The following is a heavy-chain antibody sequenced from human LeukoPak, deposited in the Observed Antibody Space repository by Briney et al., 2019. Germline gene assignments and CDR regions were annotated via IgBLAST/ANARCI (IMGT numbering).Heavy chain of an antibody. J-gene: IGHJ5*02. CDR1: GYSFTIYY. Sequence: VASVKVSCTAAGYSFTIYYLYWLRHGPGQGLEWMGWINPDTGGTFYEQKFKGRVTISTDTSTSTAYMEVNRLTSADTAVYYCARDLQQLKHNWFDPWGQGTLVTVSS. D-gene: IGHD6-13*01. CDR3: ARDLQQLKHNWFDP. CDR2: INPDTGGT. V-gene: IGHV1-2*02.